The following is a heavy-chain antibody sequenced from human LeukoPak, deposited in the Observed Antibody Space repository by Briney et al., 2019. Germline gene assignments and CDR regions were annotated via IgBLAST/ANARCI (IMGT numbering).Heavy chain of an antibody. V-gene: IGHV1-69*06. CDR3: ASVVPAAIEHSGMDV. Sequence: ASVKVSCKASGGTFISYAISWVRQAPGQGLEWRGGIIPIFGTANYAQKFQGRVTITADKSTSTAYMELSSLRSEDTAVYYCASVVPAAIEHSGMDVWGKGTTVTVSS. CDR2: IIPIFGTA. D-gene: IGHD2-2*01. CDR1: GGTFISYA. J-gene: IGHJ6*04.